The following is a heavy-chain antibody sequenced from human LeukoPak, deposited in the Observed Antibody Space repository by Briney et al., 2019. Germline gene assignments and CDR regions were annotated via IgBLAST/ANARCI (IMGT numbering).Heavy chain of an antibody. CDR1: GDSVSNTGAA. D-gene: IGHD1-1*01. J-gene: IGHJ5*02. CDR3: TRDPPNDQSYHL. CDR2: TYYRSKWFY. V-gene: IGHV6-1*01. Sequence: SQTLSLTCAISGDSVSNTGAAWNWIRQSPSRGVEWRGRTYYRSKWFYDYAVSVKNRIIISPDTSKNQFSPQPHSMTPEDTAMYYCTRDPPNDQSYHLWGQGTLVTVSS.